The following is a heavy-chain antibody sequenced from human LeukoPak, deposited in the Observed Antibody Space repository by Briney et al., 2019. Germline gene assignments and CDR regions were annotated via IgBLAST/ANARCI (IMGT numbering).Heavy chain of an antibody. Sequence: SETLSLTCTVSGGSISSSSYYWGWIRQPPGKGLEWIGSIYYSGSTYYNPSLKSRVTISVDTSKNQFSLKLSSVTAADTAVYYCARDRAYYDFWSGPGLYYMDVWGKGTTVTVSS. D-gene: IGHD3-3*01. J-gene: IGHJ6*03. CDR3: ARDRAYYDFWSGPGLYYMDV. V-gene: IGHV4-39*07. CDR2: IYYSGST. CDR1: GGSISSSSYY.